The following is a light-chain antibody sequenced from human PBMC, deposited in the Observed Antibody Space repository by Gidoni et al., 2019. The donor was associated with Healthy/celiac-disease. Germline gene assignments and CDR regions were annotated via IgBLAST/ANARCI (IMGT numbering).Light chain of an antibody. CDR2: GAS. CDR3: QQYGSSQT. J-gene: IGKJ1*01. Sequence: EIVLTPSPSPLSLSPGERATLSCRASQSVSSSYLAWYQQKPGQAPRLLIYGASSRATGIPDRFSGSGSGTDFTLTISRLEPEDFAVYYCQQYGSSQTFGQGTKVEIK. V-gene: IGKV3-20*01. CDR1: QSVSSSY.